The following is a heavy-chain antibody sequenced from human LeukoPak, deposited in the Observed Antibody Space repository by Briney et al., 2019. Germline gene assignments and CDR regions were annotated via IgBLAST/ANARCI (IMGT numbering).Heavy chain of an antibody. CDR3: VRESPTMVRGVSDY. D-gene: IGHD3-10*01. CDR2: IYYKGNT. V-gene: IGHV4-39*07. Sequence: SETLSLTCTVSGGSISSRSYYWGWIRQPPGKGLEWIGSIYYKGNTYLNPSLKSRVTISEDTSKNQFSLKLSSVTAADTAVYYCVRESPTMVRGVSDYWGQGTLVTVSS. J-gene: IGHJ4*02. CDR1: GGSISSRSYY.